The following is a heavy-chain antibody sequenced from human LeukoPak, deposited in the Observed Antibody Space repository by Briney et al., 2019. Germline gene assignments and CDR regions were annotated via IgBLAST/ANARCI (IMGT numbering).Heavy chain of an antibody. J-gene: IGHJ4*02. D-gene: IGHD3-3*01. CDR2: IYYSGST. V-gene: IGHV4-39*07. CDR3: ARCRDDDFWSGSVDY. Sequence: SETLSLTCTVSGGSISSSSYYWGWVRQPPGKGLEWIGNIYYSGSTYYNPSLKSRVTISVDTSKNQFSLKLNSVTAADTAVYYCARCRDDDFWSGSVDYWGQGTLVTVSS. CDR1: GGSISSSSYY.